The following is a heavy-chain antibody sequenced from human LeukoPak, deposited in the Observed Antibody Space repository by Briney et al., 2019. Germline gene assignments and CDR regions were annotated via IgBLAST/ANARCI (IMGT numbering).Heavy chain of an antibody. V-gene: IGHV1-46*01. CDR1: GYTFTSYY. Sequence: ASVKVSCKASGYTFTSYYMHWVRQAPGQGLEWMGIINPSGGSTSYAQRFQGRVTMTRDTSTSTVYMELSSLRSEDTAVYYCARDQNGDYTFDYWGQGTLVTVSS. D-gene: IGHD4-17*01. J-gene: IGHJ4*02. CDR2: INPSGGST. CDR3: ARDQNGDYTFDY.